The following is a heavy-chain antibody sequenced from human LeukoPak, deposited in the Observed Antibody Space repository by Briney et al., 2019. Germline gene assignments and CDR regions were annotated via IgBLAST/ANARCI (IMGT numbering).Heavy chain of an antibody. CDR3: ARRASTSCYSRDTAMVCDSYYFDY. CDR1: GYTFTSYD. J-gene: IGHJ4*02. CDR2: MNPNSGNT. D-gene: IGHD2-2*02. Sequence: RASVKVSCTASGYTFTSYDINWVRRATGQGLEWMGWMNPNSGNTGYAQKFQGRVTMTRKTSISTAYMELSSLRSEDTAVYYCARRASTSCYSRDTAMVCDSYYFDYWGQGTLVTVSS. V-gene: IGHV1-8*01.